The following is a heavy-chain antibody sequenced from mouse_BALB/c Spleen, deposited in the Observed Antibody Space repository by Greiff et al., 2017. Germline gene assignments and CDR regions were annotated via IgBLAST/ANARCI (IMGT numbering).Heavy chain of an antibody. D-gene: IGHD3-1*01. CDR1: GFTFSSYA. Sequence: EVKLVESGGGLVKPGGSLKLSCAASGFTFSSYAMSWVRQTPEKRLEWVATISSGGSYTYYPDSVKGRFTISRDNAKNTLYLQMSSLRSEDTAMYYCAREGYDYDAMDYWGQGTSVTVSS. J-gene: IGHJ4*01. CDR3: AREGYDYDAMDY. CDR2: ISSGGSYT. V-gene: IGHV5-9-3*01.